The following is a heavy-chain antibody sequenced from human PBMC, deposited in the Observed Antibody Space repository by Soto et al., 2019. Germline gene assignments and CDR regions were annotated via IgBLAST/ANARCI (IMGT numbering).Heavy chain of an antibody. Sequence: QVQLVESGGGVVQPERSLRLSCTASGFTFSNYGMHWVRQAPGKGLEWVAVISYDGSNKYYADSVKGRFTISIDNSKKTLYLQMNSLRAEDTAVYYCAKAPGWYFDLWGRGTLVTVSS. CDR1: GFTFSNYG. V-gene: IGHV3-30*18. J-gene: IGHJ2*01. CDR3: AKAPGWYFDL. CDR2: ISYDGSNK. D-gene: IGHD7-27*01.